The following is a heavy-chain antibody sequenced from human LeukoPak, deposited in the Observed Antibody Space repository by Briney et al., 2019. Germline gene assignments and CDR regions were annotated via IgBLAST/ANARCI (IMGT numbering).Heavy chain of an antibody. CDR1: GFTFSSYE. V-gene: IGHV3-48*03. Sequence: PGGSLRLSCAASGFTFSSYEMNWVRQAPGKGLEWISYISSSGSTIYYADSVKGRFTISRDNSKNTLYLQMNSLRAEDTAVYYCAKDERGYSYGRIDYWGQGTLVTVSS. J-gene: IGHJ4*02. D-gene: IGHD5-18*01. CDR3: AKDERGYSYGRIDY. CDR2: ISSSGSTI.